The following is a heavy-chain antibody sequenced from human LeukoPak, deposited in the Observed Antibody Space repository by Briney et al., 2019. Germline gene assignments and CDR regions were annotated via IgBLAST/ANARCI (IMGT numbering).Heavy chain of an antibody. CDR3: VRQDCSAGSCYLDY. CDR1: GFTFNNYA. CDR2: ISFHGRDK. V-gene: IGHV3-30*04. J-gene: IGHJ4*02. Sequence: GGSLRLSCAASGFTFNNYAMHWVRQAPGKGLEWMTVISFHGRDKFYADSMKGRLTISRDSSQNTLLMEMNSLRAEDTAVYYCVRQDCSAGSCYLDYWGQGILVTVSS. D-gene: IGHD2-15*01.